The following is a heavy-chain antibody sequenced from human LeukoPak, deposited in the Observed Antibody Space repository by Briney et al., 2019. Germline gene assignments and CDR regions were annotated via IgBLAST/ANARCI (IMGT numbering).Heavy chain of an antibody. Sequence: GASVKVSCKASGGTFSSYAISWVRQAPGQRLEWMGGIIPIFGTANYAQKFQGRVTITADESTSTAYMELSSLRSEDTAVYYCARVNLRSEAFDIWGQGTMVTVSS. J-gene: IGHJ3*02. D-gene: IGHD4-17*01. CDR3: ARVNLRSEAFDI. CDR1: GGTFSSYA. CDR2: IIPIFGTA. V-gene: IGHV1-69*13.